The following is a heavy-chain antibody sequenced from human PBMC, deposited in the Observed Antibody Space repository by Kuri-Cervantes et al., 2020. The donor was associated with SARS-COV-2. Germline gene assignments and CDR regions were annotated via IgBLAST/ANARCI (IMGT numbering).Heavy chain of an antibody. CDR3: ASLGFQDAFDI. V-gene: IGHV4-30-2*01. D-gene: IGHD7-27*01. Sequence: SETLSLTCTVSGGSISSDAYYWSWIRQPPGKGLEWIGYIYHSGSTYYNPSLKSRVTISVDRSKNQFSLKLSSVTAADTAVYYCASLGFQDAFDICGQGTMVTVSS. J-gene: IGHJ3*02. CDR2: IYHSGST. CDR1: GGSISSDAYY.